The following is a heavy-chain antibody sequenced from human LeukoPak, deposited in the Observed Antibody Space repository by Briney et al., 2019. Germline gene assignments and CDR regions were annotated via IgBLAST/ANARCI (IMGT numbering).Heavy chain of an antibody. D-gene: IGHD2-15*01. CDR2: ISDSGGST. V-gene: IGHV3-64*05. CDR1: GFPFSSYA. Sequence: GGSLRLSCSASGFPFSSYAMHWVRQAPGKGLEYVSAISDSGGSTYHADSGKGRFTISRDNSKKTLYIQMSSLRAEATAVYFCVSGYSFGPYGMDVWGQGTTVTVSS. CDR3: VSGYSFGPYGMDV. J-gene: IGHJ6*02.